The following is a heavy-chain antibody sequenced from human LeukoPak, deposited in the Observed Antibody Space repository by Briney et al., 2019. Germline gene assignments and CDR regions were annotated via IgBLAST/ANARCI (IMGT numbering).Heavy chain of an antibody. Sequence: GGSLRLSCTTSGFTFSSSAMSWVRQAPGKGLEWVSDINSSGGRTYYADSVKGRFTISRDNSKNTLFLQMNSLRAEDTAVYYCAREGRSVVIKFFEYWGQGTLVTVSS. D-gene: IGHD2-2*01. CDR3: AREGRSVVIKFFEY. V-gene: IGHV3-23*01. CDR1: GFTFSSSA. J-gene: IGHJ4*02. CDR2: INSSGGRT.